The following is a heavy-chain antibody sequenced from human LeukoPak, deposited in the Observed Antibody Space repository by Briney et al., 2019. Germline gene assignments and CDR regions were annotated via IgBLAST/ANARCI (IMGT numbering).Heavy chain of an antibody. J-gene: IGHJ4*02. D-gene: IGHD6-6*01. CDR1: GFTFSSYA. CDR3: ARRPGAVRPFDY. Sequence: HTGGSLRLSCAASGFTFSSYAMSWVRQAPGKGLEWVSAISGSGGSTYYADSVKGRFTISRDNSKNTLYLQMNSLRAEDTAVYYCARRPGAVRPFDYWGQGTLVTVSS. V-gene: IGHV3-23*01. CDR2: ISGSGGST.